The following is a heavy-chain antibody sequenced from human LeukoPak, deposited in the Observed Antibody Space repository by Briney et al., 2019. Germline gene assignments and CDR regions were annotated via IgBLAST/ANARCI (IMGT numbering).Heavy chain of an antibody. CDR3: ATGAEEIAAA. CDR1: GGSISSSSYY. CDR2: IYYSGST. Sequence: PSETLSLTCTVSGGSISSSSYYWGWIRQPPGKGLEWIGSIYYSGSTYYNPSLKSRVTISVDTSKNQFPLKLSSVTAADTAVYYCATGAEEIAAAWGQGTLVTVSS. D-gene: IGHD6-13*01. J-gene: IGHJ5*02. V-gene: IGHV4-39*06.